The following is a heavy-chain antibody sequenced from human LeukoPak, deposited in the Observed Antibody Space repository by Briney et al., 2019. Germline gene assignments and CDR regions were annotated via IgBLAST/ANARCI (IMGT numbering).Heavy chain of an antibody. CDR2: IIPILGIA. CDR1: GGTFSSYA. D-gene: IGHD3-10*01. J-gene: IGHJ4*02. CDR3: ARGSGSSTSGFDY. Sequence: SVTVSCKASGGTFSSYAISWVRQAPGQGLEWMGRIIPILGIANYAQKFQGRVTITADKSTSTAYMELSSLRSEDTAVYYCARGSGSSTSGFDYWGQGTLVTVSS. V-gene: IGHV1-69*04.